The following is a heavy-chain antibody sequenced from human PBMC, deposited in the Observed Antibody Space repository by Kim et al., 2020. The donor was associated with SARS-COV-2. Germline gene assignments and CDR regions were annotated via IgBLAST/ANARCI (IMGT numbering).Heavy chain of an antibody. CDR3: ARGPYGDYEFRWFDP. D-gene: IGHD4-17*01. Sequence: PALQSRVTMSVDTSKNQFSLMLSSVTAADTAVYYGARGPYGDYEFRWFDPWGQGTLVTVSS. J-gene: IGHJ5*02. V-gene: IGHV4-34*01.